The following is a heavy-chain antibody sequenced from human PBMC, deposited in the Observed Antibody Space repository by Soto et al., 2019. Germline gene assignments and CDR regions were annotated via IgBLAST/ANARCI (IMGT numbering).Heavy chain of an antibody. CDR2: ISGSGGST. V-gene: IGHV3-23*01. Sequence: PGGSLRLSCAASGFTFSSYAMSWFRQAPGKGLEWVSAISGSGGSTYYADSVKGRFTISRDNSKNTLYLQMNSLKAEDTAVYYCAKMQMVTPFHYYYYGMDAGGQGTKVTGS. CDR1: GFTFSSYA. J-gene: IGHJ6*02. D-gene: IGHD2-8*01. CDR3: AKMQMVTPFHYYYYGMDA.